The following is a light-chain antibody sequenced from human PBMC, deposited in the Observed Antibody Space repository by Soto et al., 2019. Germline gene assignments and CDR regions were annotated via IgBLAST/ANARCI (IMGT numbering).Light chain of an antibody. J-gene: IGKJ3*01. CDR2: AAS. Sequence: DIQMTQSPTSLSASVGDRVTITCRASQDIRNFVAWYQQKPGKAPKLLIYAASTLQSGVPSRFSGSGSGTHFTLTINSLQPEDVATYSCQNYSSVPVFGPGTKVEIK. CDR1: QDIRNF. V-gene: IGKV1-27*01. CDR3: QNYSSVPV.